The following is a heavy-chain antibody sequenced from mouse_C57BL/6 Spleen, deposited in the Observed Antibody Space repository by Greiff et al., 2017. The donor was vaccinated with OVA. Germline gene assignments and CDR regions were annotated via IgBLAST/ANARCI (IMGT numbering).Heavy chain of an antibody. CDR3: ARRRDYFDY. J-gene: IGHJ2*01. CDR2: IDPSDSYT. V-gene: IGHV1-69*01. CDR1: GYTFTSYW. Sequence: VQLQQPGAELVMPGASVKLSCKASGYTFTSYWMHWVKQRPGQGLEWIGAIDPSDSYTNYNQKFKGKSTLTVDKSSSTAYMQLSSLTSEDSAVYYCARRRDYFDYWGQGTTLTVSS.